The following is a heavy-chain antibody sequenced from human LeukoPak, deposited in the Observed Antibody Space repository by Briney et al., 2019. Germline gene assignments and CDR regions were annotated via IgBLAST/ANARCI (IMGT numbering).Heavy chain of an antibody. J-gene: IGHJ4*02. CDR3: ARRRRDSSGYHYFGY. CDR2: IFYTGST. CDR1: GGSIGSYDYY. Sequence: SETLSLTCTVSGGSIGSYDYYWGWIRQPPGKGLECIGSIFYTGSTYYNPSLKSRVTISADTSKNQFSLKLSSVTAADTAVYYCARRRRDSSGYHYFGYWGQGTLVTVSS. D-gene: IGHD3-22*01. V-gene: IGHV4-39*01.